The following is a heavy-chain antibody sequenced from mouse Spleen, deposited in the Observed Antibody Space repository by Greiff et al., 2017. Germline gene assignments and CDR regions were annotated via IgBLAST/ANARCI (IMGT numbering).Heavy chain of an antibody. CDR2: ISGGGSYT. CDR3: ARQGGSSPFDY. J-gene: IGHJ2*01. V-gene: IGHV5-9-2*01. CDR1: GFTFSSYG. D-gene: IGHD1-1*01. Sequence: EVKLVESGGGLVKPGGSLKLSCAASGFTFSSYGMSWVRQTPEKRLEWVATISGGGSYTYYPDSVKGRFTISRDNAKNNLYLQMSSLRSEDTALYYCARQGGSSPFDYWGQGTTLTVSS.